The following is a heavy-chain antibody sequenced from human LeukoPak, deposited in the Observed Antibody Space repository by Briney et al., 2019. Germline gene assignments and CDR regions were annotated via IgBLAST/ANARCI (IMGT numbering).Heavy chain of an antibody. Sequence: PSETLSLTCTVSGGSISSGGYYWSWIRQPPGKGLEWIGYIYHSGSTNYNPSLKSRVTISVDTSKNQFSLKLSSVTAADTAVYYCARHGGSSSSPLVSRRRPYYFDYWGQGTLVTVSS. J-gene: IGHJ4*02. CDR3: ARHGGSSSSPLVSRRRPYYFDY. CDR1: GGSISSGGYY. D-gene: IGHD6-6*01. CDR2: IYHSGST. V-gene: IGHV4-30-2*01.